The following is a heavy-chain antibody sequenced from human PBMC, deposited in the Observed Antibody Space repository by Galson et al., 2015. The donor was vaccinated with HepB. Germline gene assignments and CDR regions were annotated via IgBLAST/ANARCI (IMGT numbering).Heavy chain of an antibody. J-gene: IGHJ4*02. CDR1: GFTFSNYA. CDR3: ARGLRYSSGWYYFDY. Sequence: SLRLSCAASGFTFSNYAMHWVRQVPGKGLEWVALISVDGSNKYYADSVKGRLTISRDNSRNTLYLQMNSLRAEDTAVYFCARGLRYSSGWYYFDYWGQGTLVTVSS. D-gene: IGHD6-19*01. CDR2: ISVDGSNK. V-gene: IGHV3-30-3*01.